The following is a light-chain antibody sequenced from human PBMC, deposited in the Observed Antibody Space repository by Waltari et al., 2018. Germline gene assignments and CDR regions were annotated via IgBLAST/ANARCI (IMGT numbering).Light chain of an antibody. Sequence: DIVLTQSPATLPSSPGERATLSCRASQSVTNYLAWYQLKPGQTPRLRIYDASNRATGIPARFSGSGSGTDFTLTISNLEPEDAAVYYCQQRSKWPLTFGRGTKVEIK. CDR3: QQRSKWPLT. J-gene: IGKJ4*01. V-gene: IGKV3-11*01. CDR2: DAS. CDR1: QSVTNY.